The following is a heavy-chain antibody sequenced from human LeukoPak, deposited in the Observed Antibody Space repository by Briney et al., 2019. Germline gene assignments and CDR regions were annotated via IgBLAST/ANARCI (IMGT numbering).Heavy chain of an antibody. D-gene: IGHD3-22*01. CDR2: ISSNGGST. Sequence: GGSLRLSCAASGFTFSSYAMHWVRQVPGKGLEYVSAISSNGGSTYYANSVKGRFTISRDNSKNTLYLQMGSLRAEDMAVYYCARDDSSGLRAYYFEYWGQGTLVTVSS. CDR3: ARDDSSGLRAYYFEY. CDR1: GFTFSSYA. V-gene: IGHV3-64*01. J-gene: IGHJ4*02.